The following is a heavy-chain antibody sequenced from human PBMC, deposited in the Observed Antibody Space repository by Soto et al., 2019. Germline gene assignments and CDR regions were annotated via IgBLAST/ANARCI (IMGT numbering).Heavy chain of an antibody. D-gene: IGHD6-19*01. V-gene: IGHV3-30*18. J-gene: IGHJ4*01. CDR3: AKGGRQWLVTSDFNY. Sequence: VQLVESGGGVVQPGRSLRLSCAASGFTFSDYAMHWVRQAPGKGLEWVAVVSHDGRNTHYADSVKGRFTISRDSSKNPVSMEMTSLRAEDTAVYYCAKGGRQWLVTSDFNYWGHGALVTVSS. CDR2: VSHDGRNT. CDR1: GFTFSDYA.